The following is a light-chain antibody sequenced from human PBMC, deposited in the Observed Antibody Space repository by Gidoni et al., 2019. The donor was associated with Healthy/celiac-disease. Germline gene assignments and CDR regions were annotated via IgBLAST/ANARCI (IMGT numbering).Light chain of an antibody. CDR2: AAS. J-gene: IGKJ4*01. CDR3: QQSYSTPT. CDR1: QSISSY. Sequence: DIQMTQSPSSLSASVGDRVTITCRASQSISSYFNWYQQKPGKAPKHLIYAASSLQSGVPTRFRCSRYGTDFTLTISSLQPEDFATYYCQQSYSTPTFGGGTKVEIK. V-gene: IGKV1-39*01.